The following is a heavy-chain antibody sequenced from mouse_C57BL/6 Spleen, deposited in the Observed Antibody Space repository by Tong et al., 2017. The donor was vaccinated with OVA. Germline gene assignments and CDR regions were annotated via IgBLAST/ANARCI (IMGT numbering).Heavy chain of an antibody. CDR3: ARHEELSPMDY. V-gene: IGHV5-6*01. D-gene: IGHD1-1*02. Sequence: EVQLQESGGDLVKPGGSLKLSCAASGFTFSSYGMSWVRQTPDKRLEWVATISSGGSYTYYPDSVKGRFTISRDNAKNTLYLQMSSLKSEDTAMYYCARHEELSPMDYWGQGTSVTVSS. CDR2: ISSGGSYT. CDR1: GFTFSSYG. J-gene: IGHJ4*01.